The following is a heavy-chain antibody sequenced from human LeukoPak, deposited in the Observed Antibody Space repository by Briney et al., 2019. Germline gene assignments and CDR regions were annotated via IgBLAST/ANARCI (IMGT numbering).Heavy chain of an antibody. CDR2: IYYSGST. Sequence: SETLSLTCTVSGGSISSHYWSWIRQPPGKGLEWIGYIYYSGSTNYNPSLKSRVTISVDTSKNQFSLELSSVTAADTAVYYCARAGRHCSSTSCYPTLDYWGQGTLVTVSS. CDR3: ARAGRHCSSTSCYPTLDY. D-gene: IGHD2-2*01. CDR1: GGSISSHY. V-gene: IGHV4-59*11. J-gene: IGHJ4*02.